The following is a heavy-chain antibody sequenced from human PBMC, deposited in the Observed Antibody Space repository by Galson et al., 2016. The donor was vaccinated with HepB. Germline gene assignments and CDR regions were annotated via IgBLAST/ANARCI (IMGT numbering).Heavy chain of an antibody. J-gene: IGHJ3*01. Sequence: CAASGFTFDDYAMTWFRQAPGQGLEWVGLIRSKAYGGTTDYAAFVKGTFSISRDDSKSIAYLQMNSLKTEDTAVYYCTRGGADGKAFDLWGQGTMVSVSS. CDR1: GFTFDDYA. D-gene: IGHD4-23*01. CDR2: IRSKAYGGTT. CDR3: TRGGADGKAFDL. V-gene: IGHV3-49*03.